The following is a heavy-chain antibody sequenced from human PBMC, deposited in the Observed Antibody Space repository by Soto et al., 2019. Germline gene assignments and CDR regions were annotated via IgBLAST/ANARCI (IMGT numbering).Heavy chain of an antibody. V-gene: IGHV1-18*01. CDR3: TRDLYYFDSSAYYGHNWFDP. J-gene: IGHJ5*02. CDR1: GYTFTSYG. Sequence: ASVKVSCKASGYTFTSYGISWVRQAPGQGLEWMGWISAYNGNTTYAENFQGRVTITADESTSTAYMELTSLRSEDTAVYYCTRDLYYFDSSAYYGHNWFDPWGQGTRVTVSS. D-gene: IGHD3-22*01. CDR2: ISAYNGNT.